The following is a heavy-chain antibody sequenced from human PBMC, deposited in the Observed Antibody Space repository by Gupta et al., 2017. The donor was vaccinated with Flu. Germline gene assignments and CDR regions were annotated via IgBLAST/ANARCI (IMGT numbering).Heavy chain of an antibody. V-gene: IGHV3-74*01. D-gene: IGHD2-21*02. CDR2: VNADGSST. J-gene: IGHJ4*02. CDR3: ARDLTAVFGDLPDY. CDR1: GFTFSTYC. Sequence: EVQLVESGGDLVQPGGSLRLSCTASGFTFSTYCMHWVRQIPGKGLGWVSRVNADGSSTNYADSVKGRFTISRDNAKNTLYLQMNSLRAEDTAVYYCARDLTAVFGDLPDYWGQGTLVTVSS.